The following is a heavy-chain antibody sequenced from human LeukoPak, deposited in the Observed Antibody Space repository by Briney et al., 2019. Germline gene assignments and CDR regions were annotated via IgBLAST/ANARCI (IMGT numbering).Heavy chain of an antibody. CDR2: AYYRSKWFI. CDR3: ARGAVRGGTNFDY. D-gene: IGHD3-10*01. J-gene: IGHJ4*02. V-gene: IGHV6-1*01. CDR1: GDSVSGSPAV. Sequence: TSQTLSLTCAIPGDSVSGSPAVWNWIRQSPSRGLEWLGRAYYRSKWFIDYALSVKGRITITPDTSKNQFSLQLNSVTAEDTAVYYCARGAVRGGTNFDYWGQGTLVTVSS.